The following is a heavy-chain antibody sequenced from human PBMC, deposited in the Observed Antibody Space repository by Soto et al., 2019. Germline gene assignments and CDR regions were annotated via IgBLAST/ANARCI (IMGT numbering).Heavy chain of an antibody. V-gene: IGHV1-46*03. CDR3: TRGLASGDY. Sequence: QVQLVQPGAEVKKPGASVKFSCKASGYIFTNFYIHWVRQAPGQGIEWIGIINPNGGSTNYAQNFQGRVTMTRDTSTSTDYMDLSSLRSEDTALYYCTRGLASGDYWGEGTLITVSS. CDR2: INPNGGST. CDR1: GYIFTNFY. D-gene: IGHD6-6*01. J-gene: IGHJ4*02.